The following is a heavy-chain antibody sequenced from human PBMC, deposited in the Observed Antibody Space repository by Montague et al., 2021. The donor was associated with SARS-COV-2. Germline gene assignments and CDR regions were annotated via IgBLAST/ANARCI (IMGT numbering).Heavy chain of an antibody. V-gene: IGHV4-34*01. D-gene: IGHD3-3*01. J-gene: IGHJ3*01. CDR3: ARGQVTISGVLIFIPAAGHLDV. CDR2: RT. Sequence: RTTYNPSLKGRVTLSRDTSKNHFSLKLQSVTPADTAVYYCARGQVTISGVLIFIPAAGHLDVWGQGTSVTVSS.